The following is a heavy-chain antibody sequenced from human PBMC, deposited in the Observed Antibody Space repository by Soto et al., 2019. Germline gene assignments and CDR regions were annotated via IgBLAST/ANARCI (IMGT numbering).Heavy chain of an antibody. V-gene: IGHV3-23*01. CDR3: AKVSLITAVADPQNPDDAFDI. J-gene: IGHJ3*02. D-gene: IGHD6-19*01. Sequence: GGSLRLSCAASGFTFSSYAMSWVRQAPGKGLEWVSAISGSGGSTYYADSVKGRFTISRDNSKNTLYLQMNSLRAEDTAVYYCAKVSLITAVADPQNPDDAFDIWGQGTMVTVSS. CDR2: ISGSGGST. CDR1: GFTFSSYA.